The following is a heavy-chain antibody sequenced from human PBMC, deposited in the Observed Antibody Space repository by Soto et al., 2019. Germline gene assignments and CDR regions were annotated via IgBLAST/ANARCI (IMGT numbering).Heavy chain of an antibody. CDR1: GGDFKNFI. Sequence: VQLVQSGAEVRQPGSSVKVSCKASGGDFKNFIIAWVRQAPGHGLEWMGGVIPIFGTPNFVQKFQDRVTITADEATSTTYMDLRSLRSAYTADNYCAILGSCLSSSCLYYGMDVWGQGTTVIVSS. CDR3: AILGSCLSSSCLYYGMDV. V-gene: IGHV1-69*01. J-gene: IGHJ6*02. D-gene: IGHD2-2*01. CDR2: VIPIFGTP.